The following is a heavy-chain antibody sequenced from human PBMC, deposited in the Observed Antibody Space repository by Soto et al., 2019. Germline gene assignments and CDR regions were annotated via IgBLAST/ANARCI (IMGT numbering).Heavy chain of an antibody. CDR1: GGSISSYY. D-gene: IGHD3-10*01. V-gene: IGHV4-59*12. Sequence: SETLSLTCTVSGGSISSYYWSWIRQPPGKGLEWIGYIYHSGSTYYNPSLKSRVTISVDRSKNQFSLKLSSVTAADTAVYYCARARHYYGSGGEFDYWGQGTLVTVSS. J-gene: IGHJ4*02. CDR3: ARARHYYGSGGEFDY. CDR2: IYHSGST.